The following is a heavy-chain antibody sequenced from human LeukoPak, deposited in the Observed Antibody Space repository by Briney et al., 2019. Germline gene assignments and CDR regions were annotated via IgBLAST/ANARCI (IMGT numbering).Heavy chain of an antibody. CDR1: GFTFTNYA. Sequence: GGSLRLSCAASGFTFTNYAMHWVRQTPGKGLEWVALISSDGSKNIYADPVKGRFTVSRDNSKNTLYLQMSSLRAEDTAVYYCVKDSNYYDSSGYYYFDYWGQGTLVTVSS. J-gene: IGHJ4*02. CDR2: ISSDGSKN. V-gene: IGHV3-30*18. D-gene: IGHD3-22*01. CDR3: VKDSNYYDSSGYYYFDY.